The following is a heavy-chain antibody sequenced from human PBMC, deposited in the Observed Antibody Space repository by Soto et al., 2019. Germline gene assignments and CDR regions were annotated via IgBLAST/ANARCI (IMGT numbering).Heavy chain of an antibody. D-gene: IGHD6-19*01. CDR3: ARSAGWYAVHS. V-gene: IGHV4-4*02. CDR2: VFHTGTT. CDR1: GYSGSSPYY. J-gene: IGHJ1*01. Sequence: QVQLQESGPGLVKPSGTLSLTCAVSGYSGSSPYYWCWVRQPPGKGLEWLGEVFHTGTTSYNASLRSRVTISMDKTTNQLSLALSPVTAADTAVYYCARSAGWYAVHSRGPGTLVIVS.